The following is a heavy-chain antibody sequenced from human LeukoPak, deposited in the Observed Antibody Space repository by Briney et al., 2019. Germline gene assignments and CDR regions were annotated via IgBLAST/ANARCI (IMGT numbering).Heavy chain of an antibody. CDR3: ARDLGYNWNYAFHFDY. D-gene: IGHD1-7*01. CDR2: IYTSGST. Sequence: SETLSLTCTVSGGSISSYYWSWLRQPAGKGLEWIGRIYTSGSTNYNPSLKSRVTMSVDTSKNQFSLKLSSVTAADTAVYYCARDLGYNWNYAFHFDYWGQGTLVTVSS. CDR1: GGSISSYY. V-gene: IGHV4-4*07. J-gene: IGHJ4*02.